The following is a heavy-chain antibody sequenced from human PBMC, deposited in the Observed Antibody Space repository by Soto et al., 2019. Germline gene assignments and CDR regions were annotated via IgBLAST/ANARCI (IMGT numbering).Heavy chain of an antibody. D-gene: IGHD3-16*02. J-gene: IGHJ3*02. CDR2: IWYDGSNK. Sequence: QVQLVESGGGVVQPGRSLRLSCAASGFTFSSYGMHWVRQAPGKGLEWVAVIWYDGSNKYYADSVKGRFTISRDNSKNTLYLQMNSLRAEDTAVYYCAREGDYDYIWGSYRPGAFDIWGQGTMVTVSS. CDR3: AREGDYDYIWGSYRPGAFDI. CDR1: GFTFSSYG. V-gene: IGHV3-33*01.